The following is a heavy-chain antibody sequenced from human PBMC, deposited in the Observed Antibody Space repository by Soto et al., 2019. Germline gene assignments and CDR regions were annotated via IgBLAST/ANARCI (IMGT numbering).Heavy chain of an antibody. CDR2: PYSGGST. D-gene: IGHD3-22*01. V-gene: IGHV3-66*01. CDR1: GFTVSSNY. CDR3: AREAYYDSSDYYGRAFDI. J-gene: IGHJ3*02. Sequence: EVQLVESGGGLVQPGGSLRLSCAASGFTVSSNYMSWVRQAPGKGLEWVSVPYSGGSTSYADSVKGRFTISRDNSKNTLYLQMNSLRVEDTAVYYCAREAYYDSSDYYGRAFDIWGQGTMVTVSS.